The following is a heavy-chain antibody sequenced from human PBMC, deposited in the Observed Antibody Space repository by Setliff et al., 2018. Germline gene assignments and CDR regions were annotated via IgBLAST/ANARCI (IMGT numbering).Heavy chain of an antibody. V-gene: IGHV4-34*01. CDR1: GGSFSDYY. CDR3: ARGRNIAARLLDS. CDR2: THYSGSA. J-gene: IGHJ4*02. D-gene: IGHD6-6*01. Sequence: PSETLSLTCAASGGSFSDYYWTWIRHPPGKGLEWIAYTHYSGSADYNPSLKSRVTISVDTSKNQFSLKLSSVTAADTAVYYCARGRNIAARLLDSWGQGTLVTVSS.